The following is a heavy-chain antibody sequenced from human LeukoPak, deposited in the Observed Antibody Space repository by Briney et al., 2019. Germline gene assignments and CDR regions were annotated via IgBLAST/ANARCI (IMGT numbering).Heavy chain of an antibody. V-gene: IGHV4-4*07. D-gene: IGHD2-15*01. CDR2: IYTSEST. CDR1: GGSLSSYY. Sequence: SETLSLTCTVSGGSLSSYYWSWIRQPAGKGLEWIGRIYTSESTNYNPSLKSRVTMSVDTSKNQFSLKLTSVTAADTAVYYSARASDSCSGGSCYPDAFDIWGQGTMVTVSS. J-gene: IGHJ3*02. CDR3: ARASDSCSGGSCYPDAFDI.